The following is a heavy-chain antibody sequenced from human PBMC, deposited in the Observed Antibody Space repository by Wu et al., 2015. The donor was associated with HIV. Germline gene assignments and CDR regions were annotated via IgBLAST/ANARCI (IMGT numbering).Heavy chain of an antibody. Sequence: QVQLVQSGAEVKKPGSSVKVSCKASGGTFSSYAISWVRQAPGQGLEWMGGIIPIFGTANYAQKFQGRVTITTDESTSTAYMELSSLRSEDTAVYYCANVALWAGTTWYAFDIWGQGDNGHRLF. CDR1: GGTFSSYA. D-gene: IGHD1-1*01. CDR3: ANVALWAGTTWYAFDI. CDR2: IIPIFGTA. V-gene: IGHV1-69*05. J-gene: IGHJ3*02.